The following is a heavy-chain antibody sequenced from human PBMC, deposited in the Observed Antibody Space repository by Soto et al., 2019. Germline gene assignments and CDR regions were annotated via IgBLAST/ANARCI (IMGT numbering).Heavy chain of an antibody. D-gene: IGHD3-3*01. CDR1: GFTFSSYS. CDR2: ISSSSSYI. J-gene: IGHJ5*02. Sequence: PGGSLRLSCAASGFTFSSYSMNWVRQAPGKGLEWVSSISSSSSYIYYADSVKGRFTISRDNAKNSLYLQMNSLRAEDTAVYYCARDRVRFLEWFPYNWFDPWGQGTLVNVFS. CDR3: ARDRVRFLEWFPYNWFDP. V-gene: IGHV3-21*01.